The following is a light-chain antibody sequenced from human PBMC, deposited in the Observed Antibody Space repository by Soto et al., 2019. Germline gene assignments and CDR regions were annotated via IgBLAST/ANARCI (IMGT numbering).Light chain of an antibody. Sequence: DIQMTQSPSSLSASVGDIVTITFRASQSISSYLNWYQQKPGKAPKLLIYAASSLQSGVPSRFSGSGSGTDFTLTISSLQPKDSATYFCQQLNSYPLTFGGGTKVDI. CDR2: AAS. CDR3: QQLNSYPLT. J-gene: IGKJ4*01. CDR1: QSISSY. V-gene: IGKV1-39*01.